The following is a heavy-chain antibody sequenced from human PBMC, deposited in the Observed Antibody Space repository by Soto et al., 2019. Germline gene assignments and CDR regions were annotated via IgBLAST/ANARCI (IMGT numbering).Heavy chain of an antibody. CDR1: GGSISSGGYY. CDR2: IYYSGST. V-gene: IGHV4-31*03. Sequence: QVQLQEAGPGLVKPSQTLSLTCTVSGGSISSGGYYWSWIRQHPGKGLEWIGYIYYSGSTYYNPSLKSRVTISVATSKNQYSLKLSSVTAADTAVYYCSGHTVTTRNGFDYWGQGTLVTVSS. CDR3: SGHTVTTRNGFDY. J-gene: IGHJ4*02. D-gene: IGHD4-17*01.